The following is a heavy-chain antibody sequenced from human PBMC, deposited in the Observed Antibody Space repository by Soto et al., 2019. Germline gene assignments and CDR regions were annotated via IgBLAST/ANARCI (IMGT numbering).Heavy chain of an antibody. D-gene: IGHD2-2*01. V-gene: IGHV1-2*04. J-gene: IGHJ6*02. CDR1: GYTFTGCY. CDR2: INPNSGGT. CDR3: ARDRGDDIVVVPAAFGHVMVGNYGMDV. Sequence: ASVKVSCKASGYTFTGCYMHWVRQAPGQGLEWMGWINPNSGGTNYAQKFQGWVTMTRDTSISTAYMELSRLRSDDTAVYYCARDRGDDIVVVPAAFGHVMVGNYGMDVWGQGTTVTVSS.